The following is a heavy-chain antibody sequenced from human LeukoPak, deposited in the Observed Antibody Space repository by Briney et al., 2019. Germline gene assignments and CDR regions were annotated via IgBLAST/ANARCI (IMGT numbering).Heavy chain of an antibody. Sequence: GGSLRLSCAASGFTFSSYAMSWVRQAPGKGLEWVGFIRSKVFGGTIEYAASVRGRFTISRDDSKSIAYLQMNSLKTEDTAVYYCARGVVPAAYTWFDPWGQGTLVTVSS. CDR2: IRSKVFGGTI. D-gene: IGHD2-2*01. CDR1: GFTFSSYA. J-gene: IGHJ5*02. CDR3: ARGVVPAAYTWFDP. V-gene: IGHV3-49*04.